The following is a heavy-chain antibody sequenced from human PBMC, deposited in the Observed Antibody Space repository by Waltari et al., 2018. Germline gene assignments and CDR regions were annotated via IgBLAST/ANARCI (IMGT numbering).Heavy chain of an antibody. CDR2: IIPIFGTA. CDR3: ARGTILYIAAPPAYFQH. D-gene: IGHD6-6*01. CDR1: GGTFSSSA. J-gene: IGHJ1*01. Sequence: QVQLVQSGAEVKKPGSSVKVSCKDSGGTFSSSASSWVRQAPGQGLEWMWGIIPIFGTAHYAQKFQGRVTITTDESTSTAYMALSSLRSEDTSVYYCARGTILYIAAPPAYFQHWGQGTLVTVSS. V-gene: IGHV1-69*05.